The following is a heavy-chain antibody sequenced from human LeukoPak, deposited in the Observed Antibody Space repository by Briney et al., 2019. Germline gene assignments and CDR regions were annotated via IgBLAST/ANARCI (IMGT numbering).Heavy chain of an antibody. CDR3: ARTNCGGDCYKYYYYGMDV. V-gene: IGHV4-59*01. J-gene: IGHJ6*02. CDR1: GGSISSYY. CDR2: IYYSGST. D-gene: IGHD2-21*02. Sequence: SETLSLTCTVSGGSISSYYWSWIRQPPGKGLEWIGYIYYSGSTNYNPSLKSRVTISVDTSKNQFSLKLSSVTAADTAVYYCARTNCGGDCYKYYYYGMDVWGQGTMVTVSS.